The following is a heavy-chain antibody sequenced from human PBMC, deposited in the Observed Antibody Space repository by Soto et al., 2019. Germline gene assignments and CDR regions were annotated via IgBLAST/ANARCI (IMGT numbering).Heavy chain of an antibody. CDR2: IYYSGST. CDR1: GGSISSGGYY. Sequence: PSETLSLTCTVSGGSISSGGYYWSWIRQHPGKGLEWIGYIYYSGSTYYNPSLKSRVTISVDTSKNQFSLKLSSVTAADTAVYYCARDRQQLVRDNWFDPWGQGTLVTVSS. J-gene: IGHJ5*02. D-gene: IGHD6-13*01. V-gene: IGHV4-31*03. CDR3: ARDRQQLVRDNWFDP.